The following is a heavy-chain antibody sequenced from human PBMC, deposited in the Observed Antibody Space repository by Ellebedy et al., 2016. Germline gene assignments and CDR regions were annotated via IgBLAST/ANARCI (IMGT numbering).Heavy chain of an antibody. CDR3: ARNTTTLAAFDI. Sequence: SETLSLTXAVSGDSISSGGYSWNWIRQSPGKGLQWIGYIYYTGSPGYNPSFKSRVSMSVDKSRNQFSLTLSSVTAADTAIYYCARNTTTLAAFDIWGQGTMVTVSS. CDR2: IYYTGSP. CDR1: GDSISSGGYS. D-gene: IGHD1-26*01. J-gene: IGHJ3*02. V-gene: IGHV4-30-4*01.